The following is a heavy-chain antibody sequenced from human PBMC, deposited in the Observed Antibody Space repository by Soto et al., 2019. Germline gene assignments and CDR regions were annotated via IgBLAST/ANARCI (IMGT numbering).Heavy chain of an antibody. CDR3: ARGGGATIWFDP. D-gene: IGHD1-26*01. Sequence: SETLSLTCTVSGGSISSSSYYWGWIRQPPGKGLEWIGSIYYSGSTYYNPSLKSRVTISVDTSKNQFSLKLSSVTAADTAVYYCARGGGATIWFDPWGQGTLVTVSS. J-gene: IGHJ5*02. CDR2: IYYSGST. CDR1: GGSISSSSYY. V-gene: IGHV4-39*01.